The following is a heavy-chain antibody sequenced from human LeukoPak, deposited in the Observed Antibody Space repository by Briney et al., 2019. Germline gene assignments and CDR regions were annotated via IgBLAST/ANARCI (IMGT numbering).Heavy chain of an antibody. D-gene: IGHD5-12*01. CDR1: GGSFSGYY. Sequence: SETLSLTFAVYGGSFSGYYWSWIRQPPGKGLEWIGEINHSGSTNYIPCLKSRVTISVDTSKNQSSLKLSSVTAADTAVYYCATLYSGYGIRNGYYYYYGMDVWGQGATVTVAS. J-gene: IGHJ6*01. CDR2: INHSGST. CDR3: ATLYSGYGIRNGYYYYYGMDV. V-gene: IGHV4-34*01.